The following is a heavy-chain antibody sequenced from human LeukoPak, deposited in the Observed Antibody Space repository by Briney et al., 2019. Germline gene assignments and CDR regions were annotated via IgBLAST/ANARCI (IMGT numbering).Heavy chain of an antibody. D-gene: IGHD3-10*01. CDR2: IYYSRST. J-gene: IGHJ4*02. CDR1: GGSISSYY. Sequence: PSETLSLTCTVSGGSISSYYWSWIRQPPGKGLEWIGYIYYSRSTNYNPSLKSRVTISVDTSKNQFSLKLSSVTAADTAVYYCAGSPMVGGFSGYFDYGGRGTLVTVSS. CDR3: AGSPMVGGFSGYFDY. V-gene: IGHV4-59*08.